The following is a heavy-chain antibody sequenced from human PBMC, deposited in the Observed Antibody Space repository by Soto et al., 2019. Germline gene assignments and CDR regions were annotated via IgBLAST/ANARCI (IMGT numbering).Heavy chain of an antibody. V-gene: IGHV3-30*18. CDR3: AKDTYDSSGYPPVDY. D-gene: IGHD3-22*01. CDR1: GFTFSSYG. J-gene: IGHJ4*02. CDR2: ISYDGSNK. Sequence: PGGSLRLSCAASGFTFSSYGMHWVRQAPGKGLEWVAVISYDGSNKYYADSVKGRFTISRDNSKNTLYLQMNSLRAEDTAVYYCAKDTYDSSGYPPVDYWGQGTLVTVSS.